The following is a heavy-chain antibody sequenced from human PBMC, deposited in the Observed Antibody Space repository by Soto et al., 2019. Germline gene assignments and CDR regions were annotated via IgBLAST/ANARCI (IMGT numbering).Heavy chain of an antibody. CDR3: ARDEGCSSTSCFIDY. CDR2: ISYDGSNK. V-gene: IGHV3-30-3*01. Sequence: GGSLRLSCAASGFTFSSYAMHWVRQAPGKGLEWVAVISYDGSNKYYADSVKGRFTISRDNSKNTLYLQMNSLRAEDTAVYYCARDEGCSSTSCFIDYWGQGTLVTVYS. D-gene: IGHD2-2*01. CDR1: GFTFSSYA. J-gene: IGHJ4*02.